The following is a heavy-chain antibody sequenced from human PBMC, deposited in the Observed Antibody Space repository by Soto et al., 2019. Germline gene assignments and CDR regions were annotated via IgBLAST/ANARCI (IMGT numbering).Heavy chain of an antibody. Sequence: SETLSLTCSVSGDPISNSRFYWAWIRQPPGEGLEWIGSIYHTGNAYYNPSLKSRVTIFVDTSKNQFSLKLTSVTAADTALYYCARDYFDSSDYTTNWFDPWGQGTSVTVSS. CDR3: ARDYFDSSDYTTNWFDP. V-gene: IGHV4-39*01. D-gene: IGHD3-22*01. J-gene: IGHJ5*02. CDR1: GDPISNSRFY. CDR2: IYHTGNA.